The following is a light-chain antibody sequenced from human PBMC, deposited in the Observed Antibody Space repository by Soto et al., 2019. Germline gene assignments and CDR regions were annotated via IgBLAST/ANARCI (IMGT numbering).Light chain of an antibody. Sequence: IVLTRSPGTLSLSPGERATLSCRASQSVTTNYLAWYQQKPGQAPRLLMYSASIRATGIPDRFSGSGSGTDFTLTIDGLEPEDYAVYYCQQYSSSPLTFGGGTKVEIK. J-gene: IGKJ4*01. CDR1: QSVTTNY. V-gene: IGKV3-20*01. CDR2: SAS. CDR3: QQYSSSPLT.